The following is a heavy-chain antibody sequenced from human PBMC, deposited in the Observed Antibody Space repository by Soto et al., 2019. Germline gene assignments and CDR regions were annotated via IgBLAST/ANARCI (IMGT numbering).Heavy chain of an antibody. V-gene: IGHV4-39*01. D-gene: IGHD3-22*01. CDR1: GGSISSSDFY. CDR3: AVVDSTGNWFDP. J-gene: IGHJ5*02. CDR2: MYYSGTT. Sequence: QLQLQESGPGLVKPSETLSLTCTVSGGSISSSDFYWGWLRQPPGKGLDFIGSMYYSGTTYYNPSLKNRITISVDTSKNQFPLKSISVTAADTAVYYCAVVDSTGNWFDPWGQGALVTVSS.